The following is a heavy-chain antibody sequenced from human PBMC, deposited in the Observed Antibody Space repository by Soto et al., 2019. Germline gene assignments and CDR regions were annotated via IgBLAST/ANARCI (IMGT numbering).Heavy chain of an antibody. CDR2: INPNGGST. J-gene: IGHJ3*02. Sequence: PRASVKVSCKASGYTFINYYMHWVRQAPGQGLEWMGIINPNGGSTTYAQKLQGRVTLTRDTSTNTVNMELSSLRSEDTAVYYCAREKWLVRRNDPFDIWGQGTMVTVSS. V-gene: IGHV1-46*01. CDR3: AREKWLVRRNDPFDI. CDR1: GYTFINYY. D-gene: IGHD6-19*01.